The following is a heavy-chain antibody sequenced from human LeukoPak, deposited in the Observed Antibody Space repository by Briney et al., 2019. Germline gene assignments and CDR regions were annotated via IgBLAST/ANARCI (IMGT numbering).Heavy chain of an antibody. CDR1: GFTFSSYS. CDR2: IKQDGSEK. J-gene: IGHJ3*02. D-gene: IGHD5-24*01. V-gene: IGHV3-7*01. CDR3: ARLTVEMATIIPRDAFDI. Sequence: QAGGFLRLSCAASGFTFSSYSMSWVRQAPGKGLEWVANIKQDGSEKYYVDSVKGRFTISRDNAKNSLYLQMNSLRAEDTAVYYCARLTVEMATIIPRDAFDIWGQGTMVTVSS.